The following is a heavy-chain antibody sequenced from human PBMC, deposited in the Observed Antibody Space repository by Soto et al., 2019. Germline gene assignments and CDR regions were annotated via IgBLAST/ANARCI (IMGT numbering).Heavy chain of an antibody. CDR3: LKNYCFWRALKYYYMDV. Sequence: GGSLRLSCAASGFTFSSYAMSWVRQAPGKGLERVSAISASGGSTYNADSVKGRFTIYRDNSKNTLYLQMNSLRAEDTAVYFFLKNYCFWRALKYYYMDVWGKGTTVTVSS. D-gene: IGHD3-3*01. V-gene: IGHV3-23*01. CDR2: ISASGGST. J-gene: IGHJ6*03. CDR1: GFTFSSYA.